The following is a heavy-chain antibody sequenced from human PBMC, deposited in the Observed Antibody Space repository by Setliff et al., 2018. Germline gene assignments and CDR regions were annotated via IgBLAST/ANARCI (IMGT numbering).Heavy chain of an antibody. CDR2: IKQDASEK. J-gene: IGHJ4*02. CDR1: GFTFSNFW. V-gene: IGHV3-7*01. CDR3: ARDPHFDS. Sequence: PGGSLRLSCAASGFTFSNFWMSWGRQAPGKGLEWVANIKQDASEKYYVDSVKGRFTISRDNAKNSLYLQMNSLRAEDTAVYYCARDPHFDSWGQGTLVTVSS.